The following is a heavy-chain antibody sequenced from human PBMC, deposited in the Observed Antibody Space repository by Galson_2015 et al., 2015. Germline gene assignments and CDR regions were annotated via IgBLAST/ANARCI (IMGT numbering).Heavy chain of an antibody. V-gene: IGHV3-11*01. CDR2: ISSSGSTI. J-gene: IGHJ4*02. Sequence: SLRLSCATSGFTFSDYYMSWIRQAPGKGLEWFSYISSSGSTIYYADSVKGRFTISRDVAKNSLYLQMNSLRAEDTAVYYCAREASSWYFDYWGQGTLVTVSS. D-gene: IGHD6-13*01. CDR1: GFTFSDYY. CDR3: AREASSWYFDY.